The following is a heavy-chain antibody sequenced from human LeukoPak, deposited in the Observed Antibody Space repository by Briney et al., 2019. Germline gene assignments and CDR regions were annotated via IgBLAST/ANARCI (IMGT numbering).Heavy chain of an antibody. CDR3: ARDIVGDYYLDY. Sequence: GGSLRLSCAASGFTFSSYSMNWVRQAPGQGLEWVSSISSSSSYIYYADSVKGRFTISRDNAKNSLYLQMNSLRAEDTAVYYCARDIVGDYYLDYWGQGTLVTVSS. V-gene: IGHV3-21*01. J-gene: IGHJ4*02. D-gene: IGHD4-17*01. CDR2: ISSSSSYI. CDR1: GFTFSSYS.